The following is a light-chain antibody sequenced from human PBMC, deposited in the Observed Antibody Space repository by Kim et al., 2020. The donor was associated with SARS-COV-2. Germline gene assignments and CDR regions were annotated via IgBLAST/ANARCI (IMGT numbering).Light chain of an antibody. CDR3: QQYNSYSMYT. CDR1: QSISSW. V-gene: IGKV1-5*01. J-gene: IGKJ2*01. CDR2: DAS. Sequence: DIQMTQSPSTLSASVGDRVTITCRASQSISSWLAWYQQKPGKAPKLLIYDASSLESGVPSRFSGSGSGTEFTLTISSLQPDDLATYYCQQYNSYSMYTFGQGTKLEI.